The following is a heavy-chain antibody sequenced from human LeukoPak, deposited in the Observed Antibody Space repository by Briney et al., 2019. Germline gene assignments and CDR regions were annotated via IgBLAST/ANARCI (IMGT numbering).Heavy chain of an antibody. V-gene: IGHV4-34*01. J-gene: IGHJ5*02. Sequence: SSETLSLTCAVYGGSFSGYYWSWIRQPPGKGLEWIGEINHSGSTSYNPSLKSRVTISVDTSKNQFSLRLSSVTAADTAVYYCARDGRNWFDPWGQGTLVTVSS. CDR3: ARDGRNWFDP. CDR1: GGSFSGYY. CDR2: INHSGST.